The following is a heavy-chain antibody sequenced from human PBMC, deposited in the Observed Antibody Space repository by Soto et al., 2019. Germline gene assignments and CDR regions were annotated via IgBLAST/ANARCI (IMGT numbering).Heavy chain of an antibody. Sequence: VESVTISCKVSGYSFAGYWITWVLQKPGKGLECMGRIDPSDSQTYYSPSFRGHVTISATKSITTVFLQWSSLRASDTAVYYCARQIYDSDTGPNFQYYFDSWGQGTTVTVSS. CDR2: IDPSDSQT. CDR1: GYSFAGYW. CDR3: ARQIYDSDTGPNFQYYFDS. D-gene: IGHD3-22*01. V-gene: IGHV5-10-1*01. J-gene: IGHJ4*02.